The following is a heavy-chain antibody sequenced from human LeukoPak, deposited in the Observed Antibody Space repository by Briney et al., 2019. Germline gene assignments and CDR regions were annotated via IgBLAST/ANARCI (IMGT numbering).Heavy chain of an antibody. J-gene: IGHJ6*02. Sequence: PGRSLRLSCAASEFTFSSYGIHWVRQAPGKGLVWVSRINSDGSSTSYADSVKGRFTISRDNAKNTLYLQMNSLRAEDTAVYYCARGSRLPSNTPYYYYGMDVWGQGTTVTVSS. CDR3: ARGSRLPSNTPYYYYGMDV. CDR2: INSDGSST. V-gene: IGHV3-74*01. CDR1: EFTFSSYG. D-gene: IGHD3-16*01.